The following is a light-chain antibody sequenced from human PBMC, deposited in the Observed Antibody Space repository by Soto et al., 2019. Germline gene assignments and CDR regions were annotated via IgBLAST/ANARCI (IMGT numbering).Light chain of an antibody. V-gene: IGKV1-5*03. CDR2: KAS. J-gene: IGKJ1*01. Sequence: DIQMTQSPSTLSGSVGDRVTITCRASQTISSWLAWYQQKPGKAPKLLIYKASTLESGVPSRFGGSGSGTEFTLTINSLQPDDVGNYYCQQYYSFWTFGQGTTVEIK. CDR1: QTISSW. CDR3: QQYYSFWT.